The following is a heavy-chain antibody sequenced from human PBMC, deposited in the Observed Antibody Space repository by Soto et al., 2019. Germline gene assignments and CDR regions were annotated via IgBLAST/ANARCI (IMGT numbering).Heavy chain of an antibody. Sequence: ASVKVSCKASGYTFTSYYMRWVRQAPGQGLEWMGIINPSGGSTSYAQKFQGRVTMTRDTSTSTVYMELSSLRSEDTAVYYCARDQTYYYDSSGYYYYYGMDVWGQGTTVTVSS. CDR1: GYTFTSYY. CDR3: ARDQTYYYDSSGYYYYYGMDV. V-gene: IGHV1-46*01. J-gene: IGHJ6*02. D-gene: IGHD3-22*01. CDR2: INPSGGST.